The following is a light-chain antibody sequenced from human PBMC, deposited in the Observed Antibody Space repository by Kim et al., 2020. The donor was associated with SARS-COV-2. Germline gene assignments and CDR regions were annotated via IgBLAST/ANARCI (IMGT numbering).Light chain of an antibody. J-gene: IGKJ2*01. CDR3: QQYNIWPYT. Sequence: SVSLGERATLSCRASLSLGSNLAWYQQKSGQAPRLLIYYASTRATDTPPRFSGSGSGTEFSLTISSLQSEDVAVYYCQQYNIWPYTFGQGTKLEI. CDR2: YAS. V-gene: IGKV3-15*01. CDR1: LSLGSN.